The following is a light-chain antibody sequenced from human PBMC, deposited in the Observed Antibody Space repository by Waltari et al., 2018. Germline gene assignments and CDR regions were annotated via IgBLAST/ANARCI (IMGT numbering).Light chain of an antibody. CDR1: QSVRWF. J-gene: IGKJ1*01. CDR2: HAS. Sequence: EIVLTQSPGTLSLSPGERATLSCRASQSVRWFLAWYQQKPVQASRLLIYHASSRATGIPDRSSGRGDGTDLSLTISRLEPEDFAVYYCQQYVTLPATFGQGTKLEI. CDR3: QQYVTLPAT. V-gene: IGKV3-20*01.